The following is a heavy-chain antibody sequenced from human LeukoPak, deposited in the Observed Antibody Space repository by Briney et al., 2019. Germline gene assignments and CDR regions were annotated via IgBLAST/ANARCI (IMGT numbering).Heavy chain of an antibody. CDR1: GYTFTKYD. J-gene: IGHJ4*02. V-gene: IGHV1-18*01. D-gene: IGHD3-10*01. CDR2: ISGYNGNT. CDR3: ARDYASGSWYSDY. Sequence: ASVKVSCKASGYTFTKYDFGWVRQAPGQGLEWMGWISGYNGNTNYAQKLQGRVTMTMDTSTSTAYMELRSLRSDDTAVYYCARDYASGSWYSDYWGQGTLVTVSS.